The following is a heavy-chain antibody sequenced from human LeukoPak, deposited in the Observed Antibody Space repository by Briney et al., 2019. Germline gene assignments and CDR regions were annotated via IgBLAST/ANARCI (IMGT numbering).Heavy chain of an antibody. CDR2: ISSSSGYI. CDR1: GFTFSSYE. V-gene: IGHV3-21*01. Sequence: GGSLRLSCAASGFTFSSYEMNWVRQAPGKGLEWVSSISSSSGYIYYADSVKGRFTISRDNAKNSLYLQMNSLRAEDTAVYYCARGWSRGAFDIWGQGTMVTVSS. D-gene: IGHD2-15*01. J-gene: IGHJ3*02. CDR3: ARGWSRGAFDI.